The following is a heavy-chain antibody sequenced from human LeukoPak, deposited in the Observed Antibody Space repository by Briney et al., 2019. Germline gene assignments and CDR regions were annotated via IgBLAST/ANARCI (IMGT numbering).Heavy chain of an antibody. J-gene: IGHJ5*02. D-gene: IGHD3-10*01. CDR1: GYTFSDLD. CDR3: ARDHTLPHCITGNCGRGGWSDP. Sequence: AASVKVSCKASGYTFSDLDFTWVRQAPGQGLEWLGWLSVDNDNTRDGEKFQGRVTMTTDTSANTVYMELKSLRPDDTAVYYCARDHTLPHCITGNCGRGGWSDPWGQGTLVTVSS. CDR2: LSVDNDNT. V-gene: IGHV1-18*01.